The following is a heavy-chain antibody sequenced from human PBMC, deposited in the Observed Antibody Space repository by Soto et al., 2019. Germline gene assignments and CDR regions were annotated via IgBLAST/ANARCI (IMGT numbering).Heavy chain of an antibody. CDR1: GYSFTSYW. J-gene: IGHJ6*02. Sequence: PGESLKISCKGSGYSFTSYWIGWVRQMPGKGLEWMGIIYPGDSDTRYSPSFQGQVTISADKSISTAYLQWSSLKASDTAMYYCASNIGTDYYYYGMDVWGQGTTVTAS. V-gene: IGHV5-51*01. D-gene: IGHD5-12*01. CDR2: IYPGDSDT. CDR3: ASNIGTDYYYYGMDV.